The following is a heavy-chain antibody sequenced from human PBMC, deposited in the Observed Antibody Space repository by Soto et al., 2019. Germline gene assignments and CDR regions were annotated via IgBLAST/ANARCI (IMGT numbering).Heavy chain of an antibody. D-gene: IGHD3-16*02. Sequence: PSETLSLTCTVSGASISSGGYYWGWIRQHPGKSLEWIGFIYYIGTSYYNPSLESRITLPVDTSKNHFSLNLTSVTAADTAVYYCARVLRDVLSDRYYWYFDLWGRGTLVTVSS. V-gene: IGHV4-31*03. J-gene: IGHJ2*01. CDR2: IYYIGTS. CDR3: ARVLRDVLSDRYYWYFDL. CDR1: GASISSGGYY.